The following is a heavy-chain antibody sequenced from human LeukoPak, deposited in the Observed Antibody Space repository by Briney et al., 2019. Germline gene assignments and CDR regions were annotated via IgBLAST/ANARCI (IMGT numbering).Heavy chain of an antibody. J-gene: IGHJ4*02. CDR1: GTSFSSYY. Sequence: SSETLSLTCAVSGTSFSSYYWSWIRQPPGKGLEWIGEVNHSGYTNDNPSLKSRVTISVDTSKNQFSLRLRSVTAADTAVYFCARMTTGHDFGGQGTLVTVSS. D-gene: IGHD4-17*01. CDR3: ARMTTGHDF. V-gene: IGHV4-34*01. CDR2: VNHSGYT.